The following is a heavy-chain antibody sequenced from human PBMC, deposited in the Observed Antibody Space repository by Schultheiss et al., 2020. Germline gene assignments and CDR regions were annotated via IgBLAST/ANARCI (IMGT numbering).Heavy chain of an antibody. CDR3: ARDVSGMYV. CDR2: INSDGSST. Sequence: RGSLRLSCAASGFTFSNYWMHWVRQAPGKGLVWVSRINSDGSSTNYADSVKGRFTISRDNAKNTVYLQMNSLRVEDTAVYYCARDVSGMYVWGQGTTVTGYS. V-gene: IGHV3-74*01. CDR1: GFTFSNYW. J-gene: IGHJ6*02.